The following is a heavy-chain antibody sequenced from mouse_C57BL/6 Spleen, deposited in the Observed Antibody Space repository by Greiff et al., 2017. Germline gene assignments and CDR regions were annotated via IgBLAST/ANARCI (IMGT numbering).Heavy chain of an antibody. CDR3: ARGYYGSNLFAY. CDR1: GYTFTSYW. J-gene: IGHJ3*01. D-gene: IGHD1-1*01. V-gene: IGHV1-50*01. Sequence: QVQLQQPGAELVKPGASVKLSCKASGYTFTSYWMQWVKQRPGQGLEWIGEIDPSDSYTNYNQKFKGKATLTVDTSSSTAYMQLSSLTSEDSAVYYCARGYYGSNLFAYWGQGTLVTVSA. CDR2: IDPSDSYT.